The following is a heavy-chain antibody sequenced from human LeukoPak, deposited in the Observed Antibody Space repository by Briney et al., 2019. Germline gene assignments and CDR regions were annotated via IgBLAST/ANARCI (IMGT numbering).Heavy chain of an antibody. CDR3: ARGGYSYGFYYFDY. CDR2: ISSSGTTI. D-gene: IGHD5-18*01. J-gene: IGHJ4*02. CDR1: GFTFSDYY. V-gene: IGHV3-11*01. Sequence: GESLRLSCVGSGFTFSDYYMSWVRQAPGKGLEWVSYISSSGTTIYYADSVKGRFTISRDNAKNSLSLQMNSLRAEDTAVYYCARGGYSYGFYYFDYWGQGTLVTVSS.